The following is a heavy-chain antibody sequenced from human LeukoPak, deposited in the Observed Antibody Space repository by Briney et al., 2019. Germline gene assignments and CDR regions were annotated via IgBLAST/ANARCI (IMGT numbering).Heavy chain of an antibody. J-gene: IGHJ4*02. CDR1: GFTFSSYG. Sequence: PGGSLRLSCAASGFTFSSYGMHWVRQASGKGLEWVAFIRYDGSNKYYADSVKGRFTISRDNSKNTLYLQMNSLRAEDTAVYYCAKDGSNYYGSGSYFDYWGQGTLVTVSS. CDR3: AKDGSNYYGSGSYFDY. V-gene: IGHV3-30*02. D-gene: IGHD3-10*01. CDR2: IRYDGSNK.